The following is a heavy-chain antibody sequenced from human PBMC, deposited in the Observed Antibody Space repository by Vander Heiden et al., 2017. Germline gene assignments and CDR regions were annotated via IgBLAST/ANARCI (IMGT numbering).Heavy chain of an antibody. Sequence: VQLFASGGGVVQPGGSLRLSCAASGLPFRSTAMNWGRQAPGKGLEWVSVISGSGSNTYYADSVKGRFTISRDNSKNTLYLQMSSLRAEDTAVYYCAKDFGDNGFYYGLDVWGQGTTVTVSS. CDR2: ISGSGSNT. V-gene: IGHV3-23*01. J-gene: IGHJ6*02. CDR1: GLPFRSTA. CDR3: AKDFGDNGFYYGLDV. D-gene: IGHD1-20*01.